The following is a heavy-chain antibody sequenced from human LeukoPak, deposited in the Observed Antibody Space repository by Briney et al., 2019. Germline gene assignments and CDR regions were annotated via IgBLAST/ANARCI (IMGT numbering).Heavy chain of an antibody. CDR2: ISGSGDST. CDR3: AKDRLLNCRGDCYIFDY. J-gene: IGHJ4*02. V-gene: IGHV3-23*01. D-gene: IGHD2-21*02. Sequence: PGGSLRLPCAASGFTLRSYVMNWVRQTPGKGLEWVSSISGSGDSTFYADSVKGRFSISRDNSKNTLYLQVNGLRTEDTAVYYCAKDRLLNCRGDCYIFDYWGQGTVDTVSS. CDR1: GFTLRSYV.